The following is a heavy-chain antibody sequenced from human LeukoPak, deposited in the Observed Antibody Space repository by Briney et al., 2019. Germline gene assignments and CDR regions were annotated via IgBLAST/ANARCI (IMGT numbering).Heavy chain of an antibody. CDR3: AMGAIVATIDY. CDR1: GLTVSSNY. CDR2: IYSGSST. D-gene: IGHD5-12*01. Sequence: PGGSLRLSCAASGLTVSSNYMSSVRQAPGKGLEWVSLIYSGSSTYYADSVKGRFTISRDKSKNTLYLQMSSLRVEDTAVYYCAMGAIVATIDYWGQGTLVTVSS. J-gene: IGHJ4*02. V-gene: IGHV3-66*01.